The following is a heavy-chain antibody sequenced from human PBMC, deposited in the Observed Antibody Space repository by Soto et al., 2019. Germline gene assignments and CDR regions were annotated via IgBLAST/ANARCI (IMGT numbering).Heavy chain of an antibody. Sequence: ASQTLSVTSTVSRDSFTSYSWTWIRQPPGTGLEWIGYIYYSGSSNYNPSLKSRVTISVDTSKKQFSLHLRSVTAAHTAVYYCGRASGSYGVTAPNGVDRWGEGTLLTV. CDR1: RDSFTSYS. V-gene: IGHV4-59*01. J-gene: IGHJ5*02. D-gene: IGHD1-26*01. CDR2: IYYSGSS. CDR3: GRASGSYGVTAPNGVDR.